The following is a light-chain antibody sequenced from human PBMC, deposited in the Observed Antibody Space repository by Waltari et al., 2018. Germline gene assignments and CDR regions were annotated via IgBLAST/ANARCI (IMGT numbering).Light chain of an antibody. CDR3: QSADTRSSFWV. CDR2: RDS. Sequence: SYELTQPTSVSVSPGQTARITCSGSALANEYAFWYQQKPGQAPVLVIYRDSERHSGIPERFSGSNSGTTVTLTISGVHAEDEADYYCQSADTRSSFWVFGGGTKLTVV. J-gene: IGLJ3*02. V-gene: IGLV3-25*03. CDR1: ALANEY.